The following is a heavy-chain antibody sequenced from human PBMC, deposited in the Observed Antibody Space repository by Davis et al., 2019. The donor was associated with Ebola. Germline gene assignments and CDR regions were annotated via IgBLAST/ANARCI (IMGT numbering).Heavy chain of an antibody. D-gene: IGHD6-19*01. CDR3: AKDTASGWSTGYFDL. Sequence: GESLKISCAASGFTFSSYWMSWVRQAPGKGLEWVSTIGGSGDNTYYADSVKGRFTISRDNSKNTLYLQMNSLRAEDTAVFHCAKDTASGWSTGYFDLWGRGTLVTVSS. J-gene: IGHJ2*01. CDR2: IGGSGDNT. V-gene: IGHV3-23*01. CDR1: GFTFSSYW.